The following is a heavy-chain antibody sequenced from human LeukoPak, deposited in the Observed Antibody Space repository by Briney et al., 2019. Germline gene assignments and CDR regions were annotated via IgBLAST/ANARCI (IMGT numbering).Heavy chain of an antibody. Sequence: GGSLRLSCAASGFTLSSYAMSWVRQAPGKGLDRVSGISGRGGSTYYADSVKGRFTISRDNSKNTLYLQMNSLRAEDTAVYYCAKGSTSWYAGPSDYWGQGTLVTVSS. CDR2: ISGRGGST. CDR1: GFTLSSYA. V-gene: IGHV3-23*01. CDR3: AKGSTSWYAGPSDY. D-gene: IGHD6-13*01. J-gene: IGHJ4*02.